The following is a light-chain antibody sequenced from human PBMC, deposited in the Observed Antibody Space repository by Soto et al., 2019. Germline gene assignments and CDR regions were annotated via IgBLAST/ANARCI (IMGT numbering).Light chain of an antibody. V-gene: IGLV2-14*01. CDR1: SSDVGGYNY. J-gene: IGLJ1*01. Sequence: QPVLTQPASVSGSPGQSITISCTGTSSDVGGYNYVSWYQQHPGKAPKLMIYEVSNRPSGVSNRFSGSKSGNTASLTISGLQAEDEADYYCSSYTSSSISYVFGTGTKLTVL. CDR3: SSYTSSSISYV. CDR2: EVS.